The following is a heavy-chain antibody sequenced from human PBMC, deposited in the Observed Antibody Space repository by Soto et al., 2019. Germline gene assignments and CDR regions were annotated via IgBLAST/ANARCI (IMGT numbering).Heavy chain of an antibody. V-gene: IGHV3-11*06. CDR2: ISSSSSYT. CDR1: GFTFSDYY. D-gene: IGHD6-19*01. Sequence: GGSLRLSCAASGFTFSDYYMSWIRQAPGKGLEWVSYISSSSSYTNYADSVKGRFTISRDNAKNSLYLQMNSLRAEDTAVYYCARDKGSNSSGWIYYYYYYGMDVWGQGTTVTVSS. J-gene: IGHJ6*02. CDR3: ARDKGSNSSGWIYYYYYYGMDV.